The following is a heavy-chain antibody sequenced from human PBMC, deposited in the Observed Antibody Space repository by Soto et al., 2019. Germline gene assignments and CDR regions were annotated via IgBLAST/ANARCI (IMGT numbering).Heavy chain of an antibody. V-gene: IGHV3-23*01. CDR2: LSHDGEHI. CDR3: AKQMGTWVDTAIDF. J-gene: IGHJ4*02. D-gene: IGHD1-1*01. CDR1: DLSFKSYA. Sequence: GGSLRLSCGAPDLSFKSYAMTWVRLPPGKGLQWVAALSHDGEHIYSRDPVRGRFTISRDNSKNTLYRKRHSLKAEDTAVYFCAKQMGTWVDTAIDFWGQGTQVTVSS.